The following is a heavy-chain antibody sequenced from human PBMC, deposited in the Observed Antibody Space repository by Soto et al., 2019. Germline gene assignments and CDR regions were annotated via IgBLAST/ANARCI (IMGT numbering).Heavy chain of an antibody. J-gene: IGHJ6*02. CDR1: GFTFSSYS. Sequence: EVQLVESGGGLVQPGGSLRLSCAASGFTFSSYSMNWVRQAPGKGLEWVSYISSSSSTIYYADSVKGRFTISRDNAKNSLYLQMNRLRDEDTAVYYCARKDPVSGDFQGWEDVWGQGTTVTVSS. V-gene: IGHV3-48*02. CDR3: ARKDPVSGDFQGWEDV. D-gene: IGHD4-17*01. CDR2: ISSSSSTI.